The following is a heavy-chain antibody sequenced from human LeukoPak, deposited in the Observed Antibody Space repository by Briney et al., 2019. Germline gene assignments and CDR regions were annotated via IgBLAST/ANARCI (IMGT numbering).Heavy chain of an antibody. J-gene: IGHJ4*02. CDR1: GVSVSSGSYY. CDR2: IYYSGSN. CDR3: ASVLTGYYHFDY. D-gene: IGHD3-9*01. V-gene: IGHV4-61*01. Sequence: SETLSLTCTVSGVSVSSGSYYWSWIRQPPGKGLEWIGYIYYSGSNNYNPSLKSRVTISVDTSKNQFSLKLSSVTAADTAVYYCASVLTGYYHFDYWGQGTLVTVSS.